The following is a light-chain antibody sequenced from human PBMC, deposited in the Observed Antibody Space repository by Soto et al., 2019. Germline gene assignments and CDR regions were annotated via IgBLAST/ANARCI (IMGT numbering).Light chain of an antibody. CDR1: SSNIGSNY. J-gene: IGLJ1*01. CDR3: SAWDDSLSGYV. Sequence: QSVVTQPPSASGTPGQRVTISCSGSSSNIGSNYVYWYQQVPGTAPKLLIYRNDQRPSGVPDRFSGSKSGTSASLAISGLRSEDEADYYCSAWDDSLSGYVFGTGTKVTVL. CDR2: RND. V-gene: IGLV1-47*01.